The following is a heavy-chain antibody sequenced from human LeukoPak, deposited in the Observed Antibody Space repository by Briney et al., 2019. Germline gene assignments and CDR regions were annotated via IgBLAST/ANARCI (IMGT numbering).Heavy chain of an antibody. CDR3: ARNALSDMITFGGVIVDYYYYMDV. V-gene: IGHV3-23*01. CDR2: ISGSGGST. D-gene: IGHD3-16*02. CDR1: GFTFSSYA. Sequence: GGSLRLSCAASGFTFSSYAMSWVRQAPGKGLEWVSGISGSGGSTYYADSVKGRLTISRDNSKNTLYLQMNSLRAEDTAVYYCARNALSDMITFGGVIVDYYYYMDVWGKGTTVTISS. J-gene: IGHJ6*03.